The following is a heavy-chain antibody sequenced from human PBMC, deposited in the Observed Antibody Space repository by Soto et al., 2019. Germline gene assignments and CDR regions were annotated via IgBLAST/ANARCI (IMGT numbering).Heavy chain of an antibody. V-gene: IGHV4-59*01. CDR2: ISYSGNT. Sequence: QVQLQESGPGLVKPSETLSVTCTGSGGSFSSYYWSWIRQHPGKGPEWIGYISYSGNTDYNPSLKSRATISVDTSKNQFSLKVTSFTAADTAVYSCARARAVAASSSYYWYFDLWGRGTLVTVSS. D-gene: IGHD6-6*01. CDR1: GGSFSSYY. J-gene: IGHJ2*01. CDR3: ARARAVAASSSYYWYFDL.